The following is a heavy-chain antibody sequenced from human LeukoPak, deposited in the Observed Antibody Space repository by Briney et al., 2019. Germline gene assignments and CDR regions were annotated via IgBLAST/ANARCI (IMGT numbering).Heavy chain of an antibody. CDR3: ARAAVDTALLVAY. CDR2: IYDSGST. V-gene: IGHV4-31*03. Sequence: NPSETLSLTCTVSGGSISTGGYYWRWIRQHPGKGLEWIGYIYDSGSTYFNPSLKSRPSISVDRSKNQFSLILNSVTAADTAVYYCARAAVDTALLVAYWGQGTLVTVSS. J-gene: IGHJ4*02. D-gene: IGHD5-18*01. CDR1: GGSISTGGYY.